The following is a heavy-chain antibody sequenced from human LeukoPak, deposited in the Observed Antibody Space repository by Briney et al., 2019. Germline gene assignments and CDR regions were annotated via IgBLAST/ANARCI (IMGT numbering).Heavy chain of an antibody. D-gene: IGHD2-2*01. Sequence: PGGSLRLSCAASGFTFSSYAMSWVRQAPGKGLEWVSAISGSGGSTYYADSVKGRFSISRDNSKNTLYLQLNSLRAEDTAVYHCAKEKAGYCSSTRCFDGYDYWGQGTLVTVSS. CDR2: ISGSGGST. V-gene: IGHV3-23*01. J-gene: IGHJ4*02. CDR1: GFTFSSYA. CDR3: AKEKAGYCSSTRCFDGYDY.